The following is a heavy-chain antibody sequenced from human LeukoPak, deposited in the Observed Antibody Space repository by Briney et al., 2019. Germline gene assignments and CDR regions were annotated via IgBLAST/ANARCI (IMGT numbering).Heavy chain of an antibody. Sequence: SGGSLRLSCAASGFTFSGYSMNWVRQAPGKGLDWVSYISSGSRTIFYADSVKGRFTISRDNAENSLYLQMNSLRAEDTAVYYCVRESIRGTRDFDYWGQGTLVTASS. CDR3: VRESIRGTRDFDY. CDR2: ISSGSRTI. V-gene: IGHV3-48*04. D-gene: IGHD2-21*01. CDR1: GFTFSGYS. J-gene: IGHJ4*02.